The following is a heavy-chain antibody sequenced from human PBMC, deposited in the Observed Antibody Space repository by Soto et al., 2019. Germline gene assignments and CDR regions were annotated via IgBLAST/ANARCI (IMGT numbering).Heavy chain of an antibody. D-gene: IGHD3-22*01. J-gene: IGHJ4*02. V-gene: IGHV1-69*01. CDR3: ARGGSGYTWFNEF. CDR2: IIPVFQTA. Sequence: QEQLVQSGAEVKKPGSSVKVSCKASGGLFSSSPISWVRQVPGQGLEWMGGIIPVFQTAYYTQRFQGRDTITADESTNTAYMELSSLRSEDTAIYYCARGGSGYTWFNEFWGQGTLVTVSS. CDR1: GGLFSSSP.